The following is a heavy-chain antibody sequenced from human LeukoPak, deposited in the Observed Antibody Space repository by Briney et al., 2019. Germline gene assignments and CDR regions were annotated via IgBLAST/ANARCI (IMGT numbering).Heavy chain of an antibody. V-gene: IGHV4-59*01. CDR3: ARSPGGSHYFDY. D-gene: IGHD3-16*01. Sequence: PSETLSLTCTVSGGSISSYYWNWIRQPPGKGLEWIGYIYYSGSTNYNPSLRSRVTVSVVTSKSQFSLRLSSVTAADTAVYYCARSPGGSHYFDYWGQGTLVTVSS. CDR2: IYYSGST. J-gene: IGHJ4*02. CDR1: GGSISSYY.